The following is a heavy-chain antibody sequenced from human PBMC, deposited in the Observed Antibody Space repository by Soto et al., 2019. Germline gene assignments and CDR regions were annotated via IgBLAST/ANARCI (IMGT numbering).Heavy chain of an antibody. Sequence: PGGSLRLSCAASGFTFSSYGMHWVRQAPGKGLEWVAVIWYDGSNKYYADSVKGRFTISRDNSKNTLYLQMNSLRAEDTAVYYCAKDFSRALYCFDYWGQGTLVTVSS. V-gene: IGHV3-30*02. D-gene: IGHD3-3*01. CDR2: IWYDGSNK. CDR1: GFTFSSYG. CDR3: AKDFSRALYCFDY. J-gene: IGHJ4*02.